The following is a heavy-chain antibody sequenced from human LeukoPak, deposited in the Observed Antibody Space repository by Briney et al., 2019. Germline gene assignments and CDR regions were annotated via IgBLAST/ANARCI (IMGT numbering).Heavy chain of an antibody. V-gene: IGHV3-23*01. Sequence: GGSLRLSCAASGFTVSSNYMSWVRQAPGKGLEWVSAISGSGGSTYYADSVKGRFTISRDNSKNTLYLQMNSLRAEDTAVYYCAEYCTNGVCYAAFDYWGQGTLVTVSS. D-gene: IGHD2-8*01. J-gene: IGHJ4*02. CDR2: ISGSGGST. CDR3: AEYCTNGVCYAAFDY. CDR1: GFTVSSNY.